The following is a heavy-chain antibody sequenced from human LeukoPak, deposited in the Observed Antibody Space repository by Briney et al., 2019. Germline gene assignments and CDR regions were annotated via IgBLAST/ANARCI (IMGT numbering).Heavy chain of an antibody. V-gene: IGHV4-34*01. J-gene: IGHJ4*02. D-gene: IGHD5-24*01. CDR1: GGSFSGYY. CDR3: ARGPGMATILYYFDY. Sequence: SETLSLTCAVYGGSFSGYYWSWIRQPPGKGLEWIGEINHSGSTNYNPSLKSRVTISVDTSKNQFSLKLSSVTAADTAVYYCARGPGMATILYYFDYWGQGTLVTVSS. CDR2: INHSGST.